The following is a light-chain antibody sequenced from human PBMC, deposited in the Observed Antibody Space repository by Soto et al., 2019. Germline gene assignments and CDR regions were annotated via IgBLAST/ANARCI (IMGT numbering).Light chain of an antibody. V-gene: IGKV1-5*03. CDR3: PQYNSYTWT. Sequence: DIQLTQSPSTLSSSVGYRVSIXCXDXQSISXWLAWYPQTXGKAPKXXIYKASSLESGVPSRFSGSGSGTECTRTISSLQPDDVATDYCPQYNSYTWTFGQGTKVDI. J-gene: IGKJ1*01. CDR1: QSISXW. CDR2: KAS.